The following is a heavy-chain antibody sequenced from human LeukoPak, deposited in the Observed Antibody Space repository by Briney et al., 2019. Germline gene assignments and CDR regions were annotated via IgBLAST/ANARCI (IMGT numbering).Heavy chain of an antibody. CDR1: GFTFSSYA. J-gene: IGHJ4*02. Sequence: GGSLRLSCAASGFTFSSYAMSWVRQAPGKGLEWVSAISGSGGSTYYADSVKGRFTISRDNSKNTLYLQMNSLRAEDTAVYYCAKDRGTIFGVVIRSPYWGQGTLVTVSS. CDR2: ISGSGGST. D-gene: IGHD3-3*01. V-gene: IGHV3-23*01. CDR3: AKDRGTIFGVVIRSPY.